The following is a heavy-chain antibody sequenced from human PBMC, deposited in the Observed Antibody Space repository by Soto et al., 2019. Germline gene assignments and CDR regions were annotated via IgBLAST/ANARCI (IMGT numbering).Heavy chain of an antibody. V-gene: IGHV1-2*04. CDR2: INPNSGGT. D-gene: IGHD3-9*01. CDR1: GYTFTGYY. J-gene: IGHJ6*04. Sequence: ASVKVSCKSSGYTFTGYYMHWVRQAPGQGLEWMGWINPNSGGTNYAQKFQGWVTMTRDTSISTAYMELSRLRSDDTAVYYCARGWHYDIWTGDYPYYSYYVMVGWGTGSKITVYS. CDR3: ARGWHYDIWTGDYPYYSYYVMVG.